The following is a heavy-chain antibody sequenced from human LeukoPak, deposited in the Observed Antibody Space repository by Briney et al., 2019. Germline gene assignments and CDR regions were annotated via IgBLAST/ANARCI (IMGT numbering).Heavy chain of an antibody. D-gene: IGHD2-2*03. CDR3: ASWIRAFDN. CDR2: SGGSA. V-gene: IGHV3-53*03. Sequence: SGGSAYYADSVEGRCPISRDNSKNTLYLQMNSLRGEDTEGYYWASWIRAFDNWGQGTLVTVSA. J-gene: IGHJ4*02.